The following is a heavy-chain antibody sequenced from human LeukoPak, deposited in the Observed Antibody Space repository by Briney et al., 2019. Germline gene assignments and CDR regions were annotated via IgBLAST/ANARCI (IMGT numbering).Heavy chain of an antibody. J-gene: IGHJ3*02. CDR3: ARNIVVVPAATFFASDI. CDR2: IYYTGNT. V-gene: IGHV4-59*04. CDR1: GDSITGYY. Sequence: PSETLSLTCSVSGDSITGYYWGWIRQPPGKGLEWIGNIYYTGNTYYNSSLKSRVTISLDTSKNQFSLKLSSVTAADTAVYYCARNIVVVPAATFFASDIWGQGTMVTVSS. D-gene: IGHD2-2*01.